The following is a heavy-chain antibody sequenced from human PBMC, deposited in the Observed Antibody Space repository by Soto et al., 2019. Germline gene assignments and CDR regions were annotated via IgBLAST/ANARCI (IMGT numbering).Heavy chain of an antibody. D-gene: IGHD3-10*01. CDR2: IYYSGST. CDR1: GGSISSSSYY. J-gene: IGHJ3*02. CDR3: AKGGSGSYSNAFDI. Sequence: TLSLTCTVSGGSISSSSYYWGWIRQPPGKGLEWIGSIYYSGSTYYNPSLKSRVTITVDTSKNQFSLKLSSVTTADTAVYYCAKGGSGSYSNAFDIWGQGTMVTVSS. V-gene: IGHV4-39*01.